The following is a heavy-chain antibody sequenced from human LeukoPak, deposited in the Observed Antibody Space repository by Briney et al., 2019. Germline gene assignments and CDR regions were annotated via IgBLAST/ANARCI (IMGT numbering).Heavy chain of an antibody. D-gene: IGHD6-19*01. Sequence: QPGGSLRLSCVASGFTFSSYWMSWVRQAPGKGLEWVAKIKQDGSEKYYLDSVKGRFTISRDNAKNSLYLQMNSLRAEDTAVYFCTTGYSSGWYNEGNYWGQGTLVTVSS. CDR3: TTGYSSGWYNEGNY. V-gene: IGHV3-7*01. J-gene: IGHJ4*02. CDR1: GFTFSSYW. CDR2: IKQDGSEK.